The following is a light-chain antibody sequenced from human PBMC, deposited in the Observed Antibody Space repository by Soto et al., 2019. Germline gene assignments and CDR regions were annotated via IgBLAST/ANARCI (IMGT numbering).Light chain of an antibody. CDR1: QSRIHSDGDTY. CDR3: MQGTHWPWT. V-gene: IGKV2-30*02. J-gene: IGKJ1*01. Sequence: DVVMTQSPLSLPVTLGQPASISCRSSQSRIHSDGDTYLNWFQQRPGQSPRRLLYKFSDRDSGVPDRFSGSGSGTDFTLKISRVEAEDVGVYYCMQGTHWPWTFGQGTEVEIK. CDR2: KFS.